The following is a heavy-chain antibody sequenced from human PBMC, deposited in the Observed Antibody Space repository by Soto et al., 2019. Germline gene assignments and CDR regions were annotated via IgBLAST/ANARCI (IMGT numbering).Heavy chain of an antibody. V-gene: IGHV4-4*07. CDR3: ARAAYDFWSGYTSPMDV. CDR1: GGSISSYY. Sequence: FSLTCTVSGGSISSYYWSWIRQPAGKGLEWIGRIYTSGSTNYNPSLKSRVTMSVDTSKNQFSLKLSSVTAADTAVYYCARAAYDFWSGYTSPMDVWGQGTAVTVSS. CDR2: IYTSGST. J-gene: IGHJ6*02. D-gene: IGHD3-3*01.